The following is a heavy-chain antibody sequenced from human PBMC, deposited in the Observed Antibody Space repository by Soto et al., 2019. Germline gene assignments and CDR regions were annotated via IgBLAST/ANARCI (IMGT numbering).Heavy chain of an antibody. Sequence: EVQLVESGGGLVQPGGSLKLSCAASGFTFSGSAMHWVRQASGKGLEWVGRIRSKANSYATAYAASVKGRFTISRDDSKNTAYLQMNSLKTEDTAVYYCTRPRIVTPFEDNWGQGTLVTVSS. CDR2: IRSKANSYAT. D-gene: IGHD4-4*01. J-gene: IGHJ4*02. CDR3: TRPRIVTPFEDN. CDR1: GFTFSGSA. V-gene: IGHV3-73*02.